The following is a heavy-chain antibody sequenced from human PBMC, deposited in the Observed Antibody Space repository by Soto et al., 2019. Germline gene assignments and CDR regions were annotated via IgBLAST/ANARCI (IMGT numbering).Heavy chain of an antibody. CDR2: IVVGSGNT. J-gene: IGHJ4*02. D-gene: IGHD2-21*02. CDR3: AALCGGDCSYYFDY. Sequence: GASVKVSCKASGFTFTSSAVQWVRQARGQRLEWIGRIVVGSGNTNYAQKFQERVTITRDMSTSTAYMELGSLRSEDTAVYYCAALCGGDCSYYFDYWGQGTLVTVSS. V-gene: IGHV1-58*01. CDR1: GFTFTSSA.